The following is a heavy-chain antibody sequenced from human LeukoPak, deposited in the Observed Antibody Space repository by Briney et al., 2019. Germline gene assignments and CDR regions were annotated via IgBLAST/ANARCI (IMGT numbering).Heavy chain of an antibody. CDR3: AKSTAGYGSGYDYAFDI. J-gene: IGHJ3*02. D-gene: IGHD5-12*01. Sequence: GGSLRLSCAASGFTFSSYGMHWVRQAPGKGLEWVAVISYDGSNKYYADSVKGRFTISRDNSKNTLYLQMNSLRAEDTAVYYCAKSTAGYGSGYDYAFDIWGQGTMVTVSS. V-gene: IGHV3-30*18. CDR2: ISYDGSNK. CDR1: GFTFSSYG.